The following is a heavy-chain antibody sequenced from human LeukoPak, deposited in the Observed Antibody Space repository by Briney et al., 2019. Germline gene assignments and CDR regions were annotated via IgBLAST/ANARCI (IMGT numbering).Heavy chain of an antibody. CDR2: ISSSSSYI. D-gene: IGHD3-10*01. CDR3: ARDRGTMVRGVIITGGAFDI. Sequence: GGSLRLSCAASGFTFSSYSMNWVRQAPGKGLEWVSSISSSSSYIYYADSVKGRFTISRDNAKNSLYLQMNSLRAEDTAVYYCARDRGTMVRGVIITGGAFDIWGQGTMVTVSS. J-gene: IGHJ3*02. V-gene: IGHV3-21*01. CDR1: GFTFSSYS.